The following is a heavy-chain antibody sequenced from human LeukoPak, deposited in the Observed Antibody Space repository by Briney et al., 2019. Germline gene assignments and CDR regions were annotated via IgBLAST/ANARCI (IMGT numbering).Heavy chain of an antibody. CDR3: ARRKDWLVRGDWFDP. Sequence: ASVKVSCKASGYSFVLYGISWVRQAPGQGLEWMGWISAVNGNTNYIQKLQGRVTMTTDTSTSTAYMELRSLRYDDTAVYYCARRKDWLVRGDWFDPWGQGTLVTVSS. V-gene: IGHV1-18*01. D-gene: IGHD6-19*01. CDR1: GYSFVLYG. CDR2: ISAVNGNT. J-gene: IGHJ5*02.